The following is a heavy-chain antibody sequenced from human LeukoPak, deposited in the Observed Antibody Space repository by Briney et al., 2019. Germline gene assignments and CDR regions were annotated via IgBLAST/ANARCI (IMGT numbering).Heavy chain of an antibody. Sequence: ASVKVSCKASGYTFTGYFMHWVRQAPGQGLEWMGWINPDSGGTNYAQKFQGRVTMTRDTSISTAYMELSRLRSDDTAVYYCARDERYDSSGYPFDYWGQGTLVTVSS. D-gene: IGHD3-22*01. CDR1: GYTFTGYF. J-gene: IGHJ4*02. V-gene: IGHV1-2*02. CDR2: INPDSGGT. CDR3: ARDERYDSSGYPFDY.